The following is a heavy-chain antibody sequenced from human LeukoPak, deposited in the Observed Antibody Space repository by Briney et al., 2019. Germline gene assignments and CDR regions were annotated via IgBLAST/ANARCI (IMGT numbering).Heavy chain of an antibody. CDR3: ATSDCSGDSCYSVGGY. J-gene: IGHJ4*02. Sequence: PGGSLRLSCAASGFTFSSYSMNWARQAPGKGLEWVSYISSSSSTIYYADSVKGRFTISRDNAKNSLYLQMNSLRDEDTAVYYCATSDCSGDSCYSVGGYWGQGTLVTVSS. CDR2: ISSSSSTI. V-gene: IGHV3-48*02. D-gene: IGHD2-15*01. CDR1: GFTFSSYS.